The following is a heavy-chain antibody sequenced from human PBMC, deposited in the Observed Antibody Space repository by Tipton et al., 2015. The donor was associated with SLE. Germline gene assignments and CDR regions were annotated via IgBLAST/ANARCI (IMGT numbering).Heavy chain of an antibody. CDR2: INPSGGST. CDR1: GYTFTSYY. Sequence: QLVQSGAEVKKPGASVKVSCKASGYTFTSYYMHWVRQAPGQGLEWMGIINPSGGSTSYAKKFQGRVTMTRDTSTSTVYMELSSLRSEDTAVYYCARGAGPITSFGNYYYYYYMDVWGEGTTVTVSS. CDR3: ARGAGPITSFGNYYYYYYMDV. J-gene: IGHJ6*03. V-gene: IGHV1-46*01. D-gene: IGHD3-16*01.